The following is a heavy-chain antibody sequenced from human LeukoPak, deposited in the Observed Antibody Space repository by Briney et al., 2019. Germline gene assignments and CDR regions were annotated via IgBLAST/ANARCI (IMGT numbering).Heavy chain of an antibody. CDR3: ARDLVVVAATHDAFDI. Sequence: GGSLRLSCTASGFIFSGYWMTWVRHTPGKGLEWVANINQDGSKKSYVDSVRGRFTISRDSAKNSLYLQMNSLRAEDTALYHCARDLVVVAATHDAFDIWGQGTMVTVSS. CDR2: INQDGSKK. D-gene: IGHD2-15*01. CDR1: GFIFSGYW. V-gene: IGHV3-7*03. J-gene: IGHJ3*02.